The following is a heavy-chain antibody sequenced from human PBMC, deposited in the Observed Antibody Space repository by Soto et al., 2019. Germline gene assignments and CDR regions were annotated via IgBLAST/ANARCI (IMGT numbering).Heavy chain of an antibody. CDR2: ISYDGSNK. CDR1: GFTFSSYG. Sequence: GGSLRLSCAASGFTFSSYGMHWVRQAPGKGLEWVAVISYDGSNKYYADSVKGRFTISRDNSKNTLYLQMNSLRAEDTAVYYCAKDGNRVGTPSLFDYWGQGTLVTVSS. V-gene: IGHV3-30*18. D-gene: IGHD2-21*02. J-gene: IGHJ4*02. CDR3: AKDGNRVGTPSLFDY.